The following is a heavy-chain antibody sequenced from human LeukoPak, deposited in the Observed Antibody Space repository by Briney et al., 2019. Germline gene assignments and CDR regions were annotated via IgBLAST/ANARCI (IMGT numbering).Heavy chain of an antibody. J-gene: IGHJ4*02. V-gene: IGHV4-59*01. CDR1: GGSISSYY. D-gene: IGHD4-23*01. CDR2: IHYSGST. CDR3: AGDYGSNNS. Sequence: SETLSLTCTVSGGSISSYYWSWTRQPPGKGLEWIGYIHYSGSTNYNPSLKSRVTMSLDSSKNQFSLKLSSVTAADTAIYFCAGDYGSNNSWGQGTLVTVSS.